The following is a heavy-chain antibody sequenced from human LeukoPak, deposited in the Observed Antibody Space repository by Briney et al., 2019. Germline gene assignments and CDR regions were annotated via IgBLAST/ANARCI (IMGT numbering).Heavy chain of an antibody. V-gene: IGHV4-39*07. D-gene: IGHD5-12*01. J-gene: IGHJ4*02. CDR2: IYYSGST. Sequence: SETLSLTCTVSGGSISSYYWGWIRQPPGKGLEWIGSIYYSGSTYYNPSLKSRVTISVDKSKNQFSLKLSSVTAADTAVYYCVLNSGYDYFDYWGQGTLVTVSS. CDR3: VLNSGYDYFDY. CDR1: GGSISSYY.